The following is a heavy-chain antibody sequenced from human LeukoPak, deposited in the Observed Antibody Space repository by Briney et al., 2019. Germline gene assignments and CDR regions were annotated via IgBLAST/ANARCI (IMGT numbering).Heavy chain of an antibody. V-gene: IGHV3-48*03. CDR1: GFTFSSYE. D-gene: IGHD4-17*01. J-gene: IGHJ2*01. Sequence: HPGGSLRLSCAASGFTFSSYEMNWVRQAPGKGLEWVSYISSGGNTIYYADSVKGRFTISRDNAKNSLYLQMNSLRAEDTAVYCCARDPDTVTTSYWYFDLWGRGTLVTVSS. CDR2: ISSGGNTI. CDR3: ARDPDTVTTSYWYFDL.